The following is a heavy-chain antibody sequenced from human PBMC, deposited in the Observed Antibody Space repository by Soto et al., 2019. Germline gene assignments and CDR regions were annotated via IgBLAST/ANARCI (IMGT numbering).Heavy chain of an antibody. D-gene: IGHD2-2*02. CDR3: ARQVPAAIRLGWFDP. V-gene: IGHV4-39*01. J-gene: IGHJ5*02. CDR1: GGSISRSTYY. CDR2: IYYSGST. Sequence: SETLSLTCTVFGGSISRSTYYWGWIRQPPGKGLEWIGSIYYSGSTYYRPSLKSRVTISVDTSKNQFSLKLSSVTAADTAVYYCARQVPAAIRLGWFDPWGQGTLVTVS.